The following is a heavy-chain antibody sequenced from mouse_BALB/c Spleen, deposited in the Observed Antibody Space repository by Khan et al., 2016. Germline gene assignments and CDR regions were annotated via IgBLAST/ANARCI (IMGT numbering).Heavy chain of an antibody. V-gene: IGHV5-4*02. CDR2: ISDGGSYT. J-gene: IGHJ3*01. CDR1: GFTFSDYY. D-gene: IGHD2-14*01. CDR3: AREGVRRGFAY. Sequence: EVELVESGGGLVKPGGSLKLSCAASGFTFSDYYMYWVRQTPEKRLEWVATISDGGSYTYYPDSVKGRFTISRDNAKNNLYLQMSSMKSEDTAMYYCAREGVRRGFAYWGQGTLVTASA.